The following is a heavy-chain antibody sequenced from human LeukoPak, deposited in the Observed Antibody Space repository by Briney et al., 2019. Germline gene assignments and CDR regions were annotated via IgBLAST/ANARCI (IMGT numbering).Heavy chain of an antibody. CDR3: ARDSSGFDY. Sequence: SETLSLTCTVSGGSISSGSYYWSWIRQPAGKGLEWIGEINHSGSTNYNPSLKSRVTISVDTSKNQFSLKLSSVTAADTAVYYCARDSSGFDYWGQGTLVTVSS. D-gene: IGHD3-22*01. J-gene: IGHJ4*02. CDR2: INHSGST. CDR1: GGSISSGSYY. V-gene: IGHV4-61*10.